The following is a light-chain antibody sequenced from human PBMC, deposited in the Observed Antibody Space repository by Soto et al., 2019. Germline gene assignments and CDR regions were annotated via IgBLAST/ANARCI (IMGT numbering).Light chain of an antibody. V-gene: IGKV1-8*01. J-gene: IGKJ5*01. Sequence: AIRMTQSPSSFSASTGDRVTITCRASQGISSYLAWYQQKPGKAPKLLIYDASTLERGVPSRFSGTGSGTEFTLAINSLQPDDFATYYCQQYHRSSITFGQGTRLEIK. CDR2: DAS. CDR1: QGISSY. CDR3: QQYHRSSIT.